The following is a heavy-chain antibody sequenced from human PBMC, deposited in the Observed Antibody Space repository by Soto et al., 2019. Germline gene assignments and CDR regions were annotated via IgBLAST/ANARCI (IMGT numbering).Heavy chain of an antibody. CDR2: IYTSGYT. CDR1: GGSISTYY. CDR3: ARETVAGTDNWFDP. V-gene: IGHV4-4*07. J-gene: IGHJ5*02. Sequence: SETLALTCTVSGGSISTYYWNWIRQPAGKRLEWLGRIYTSGYTKYNPSLKSRVTMSLDTSKRQFSLKLSSVTAADTAVYYSARETVAGTDNWFDPWGQGILVTVSS. D-gene: IGHD6-19*01.